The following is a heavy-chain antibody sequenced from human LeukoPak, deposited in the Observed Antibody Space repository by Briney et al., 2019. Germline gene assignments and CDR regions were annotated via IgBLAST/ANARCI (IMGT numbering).Heavy chain of an antibody. CDR1: GGSISSGGYY. J-gene: IGHJ6*03. D-gene: IGHD3-3*01. CDR2: IYYSGST. Sequence: SETLSLTCTVSGGSISSGGYYWSWIRQHPGKGLEWIGYIYYSGSTYYNPSLKSRVTRSVDTSKHQFSLKLSSVTAADTAVYYCARARPHYDFWSGYGGYMDVWGKGTTVSV. V-gene: IGHV4-31*03. CDR3: ARARPHYDFWSGYGGYMDV.